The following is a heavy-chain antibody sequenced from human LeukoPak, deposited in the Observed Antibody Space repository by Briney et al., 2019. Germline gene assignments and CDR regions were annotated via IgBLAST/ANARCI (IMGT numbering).Heavy chain of an antibody. V-gene: IGHV3-48*03. CDR2: ITGSGNYI. CDR1: GFTFRTCE. CDR3: ARGGGRRYFDN. J-gene: IGHJ4*02. D-gene: IGHD6-25*01. Sequence: PGGSLRLSCVASGFTFRTCEMNWVRQAPGKGLEWVSYITGSGNYIYYADSVKGRFTISRDNAKNSLYLQMNSLTAEDTAIYYCARGGGRRYFDNWGQGTLVTVSS.